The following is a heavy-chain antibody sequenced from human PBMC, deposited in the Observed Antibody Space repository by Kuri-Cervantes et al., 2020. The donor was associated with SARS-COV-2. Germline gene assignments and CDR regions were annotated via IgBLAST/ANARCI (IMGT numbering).Heavy chain of an antibody. CDR1: GFTFSSYG. J-gene: IGHJ6*02. V-gene: IGHV3-30*02. D-gene: IGHD2-15*01. CDR2: IRYDGSNK. Sequence: GESLKISCAASGFTFSSYGMHWVRQAPGKGLEWVAFIRYDGSNKYYADSVKGRFTISRDNSKNTLYLQMNSLRAEDTAVYYCAKDFMGYCSGGSCYYGMDVWGQGTTVTVSS. CDR3: AKDFMGYCSGGSCYYGMDV.